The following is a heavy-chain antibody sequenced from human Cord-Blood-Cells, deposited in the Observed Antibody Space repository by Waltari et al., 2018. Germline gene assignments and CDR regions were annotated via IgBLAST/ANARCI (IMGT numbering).Heavy chain of an antibody. CDR2: IYYSGST. J-gene: IGHJ5*02. CDR1: GGPISSSSYY. V-gene: IGHV4-39*01. CDR3: ARVGGSGSYYNWFDP. Sequence: QLQLQESGPGLVKPSETLSLTCTVSGGPISSSSYYWGWTRQPPGKGLEWIGSIYYSGSTYYNPSLKSRVTISVDTSKNQFSLKLSSVTAADTAVYYCARVGGSGSYYNWFDPWGQGTLVTVSS. D-gene: IGHD3-10*01.